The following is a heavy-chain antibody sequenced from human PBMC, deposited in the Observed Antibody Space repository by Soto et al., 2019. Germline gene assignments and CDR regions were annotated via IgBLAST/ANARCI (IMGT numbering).Heavy chain of an antibody. V-gene: IGHV4-30-4*01. J-gene: IGHJ4*01. CDR1: GGSISSGDYY. Sequence: SETLSLTCTVSGGSISSGDYYWSWIRQPPGKGLEWIGYIYYSGSTYYNPSLKSRVTISVDTSKNQFSLELSSVTAADTAVYYCARASLEVRFDYWGLGTLVTVSS. CDR2: IYYSGST. CDR3: ARASLEVRFDY. D-gene: IGHD2-2*01.